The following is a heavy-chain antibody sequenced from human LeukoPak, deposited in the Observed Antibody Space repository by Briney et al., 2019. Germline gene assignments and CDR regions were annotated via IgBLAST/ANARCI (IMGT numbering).Heavy chain of an antibody. V-gene: IGHV4-39*07. CDR2: TYYDGRT. CDR1: GGSITNNDYY. J-gene: IGHJ4*02. Sequence: SETLSLTCSVSGGSITNNDYYWGWIRQPPGKGLEWIGTTYYDGRTYYNPTLRSRVTISVDRSKNQFSLKLSSVTAADTAVYYCATYDILTGTFDCWGQGTLVTVSS. CDR3: ATYDILTGTFDC. D-gene: IGHD3-9*01.